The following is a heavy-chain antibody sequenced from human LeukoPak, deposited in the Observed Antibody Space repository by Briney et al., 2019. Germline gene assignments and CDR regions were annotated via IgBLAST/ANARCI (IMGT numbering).Heavy chain of an antibody. V-gene: IGHV3-21*01. CDR2: ISSSSSYI. J-gene: IGHJ4*02. D-gene: IGHD2/OR15-2a*01. CDR1: GFTFSNYG. Sequence: GGSLRLSCAASGFTFSNYGMNWVRQAPGKGLEWVSSISSSSSYIYYADSVRGRFTISRDNAKNSLFLQLNSLRAEDTAVYYCAAIESDFDYRGQGTLVTVSS. CDR3: AAIESDFDY.